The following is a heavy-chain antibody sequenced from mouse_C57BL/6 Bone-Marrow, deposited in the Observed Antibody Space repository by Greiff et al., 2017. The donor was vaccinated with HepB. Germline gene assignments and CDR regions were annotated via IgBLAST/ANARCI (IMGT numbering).Heavy chain of an antibody. CDR3: ASDGLGPRGFDY. CDR2: IYPGDGDT. CDR1: GYAFSSYW. V-gene: IGHV1-80*01. J-gene: IGHJ2*01. Sequence: QVHVKQSGAELVKPGASVKISCKASGYAFSSYWMNWVKQRPGKGLEWIGQIYPGDGDTNYNGKFKGKATLTADKSSSTAYMQLSSLTSEDSAVYFCASDGLGPRGFDYWGQGTTLTVSS. D-gene: IGHD2-3*01.